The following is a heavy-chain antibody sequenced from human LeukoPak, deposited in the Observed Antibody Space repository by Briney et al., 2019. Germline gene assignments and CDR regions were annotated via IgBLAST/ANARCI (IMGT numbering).Heavy chain of an antibody. V-gene: IGHV3-48*01. J-gene: IGHJ4*02. CDR2: ISSSSSTI. CDR3: ARLAWLDY. Sequence: PGGSLRLSCAASGFTFSSYSMNWVRQAPGKGLEWVSYISSSSSTIYYAASVKGRFTISRDNAKNSLYLQMNSLRAEATAVYYCARLAWLDYWGQGTLVTVSS. D-gene: IGHD5-12*01. CDR1: GFTFSSYS.